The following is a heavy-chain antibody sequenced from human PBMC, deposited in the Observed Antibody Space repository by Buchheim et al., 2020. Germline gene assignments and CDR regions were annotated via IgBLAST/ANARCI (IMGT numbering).Heavy chain of an antibody. Sequence: QLQLQESGPRLVKPSETLSLTCTVSGGSITSDSHYWGWIRQPPGKGLEWIASIYYSSGSTYYNPSLKSRVTISVDTSTTQFSLKLTSLTAADTAVYYCGSTLRGWFGVGDYWGQGAL. J-gene: IGHJ4*02. D-gene: IGHD3-10*01. CDR3: GSTLRGWFGVGDY. CDR1: GGSITSDSHY. CDR2: IYYSSGST. V-gene: IGHV4-39*01.